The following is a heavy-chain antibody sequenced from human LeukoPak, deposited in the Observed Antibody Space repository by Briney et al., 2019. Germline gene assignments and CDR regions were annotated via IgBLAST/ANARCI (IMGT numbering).Heavy chain of an antibody. CDR1: GYSIRYSHW. V-gene: IGHV4-28*05. CDR2: IYFSGKI. J-gene: IGHJ4*02. CDR3: ARVTGYMIEDYFDY. D-gene: IGHD3-22*01. Sequence: PSDTLSLTCTVSGYSIRYSHWWGWIRQPPGKGLEWIGYIYFSGKISYNPSLRGRVSMSTDTSKNQFSLNLTSVTALDTAVYYCARVTGYMIEDYFDYWGQGTLVTVSS.